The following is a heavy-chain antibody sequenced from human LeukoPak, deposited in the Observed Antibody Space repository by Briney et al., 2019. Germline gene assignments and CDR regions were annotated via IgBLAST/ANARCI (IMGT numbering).Heavy chain of an antibody. D-gene: IGHD3-3*01. CDR1: GFTFSSYA. CDR3: ARDRGGGRYYDFWSGYYGMLDAFDI. Sequence: GSLRLSCAASGFTFSSYAMHWVRQAPGKGLEWVAVISYDGSNKYYADSVKGRFTISRDNSKNTLYLQMNSLRAEDTAVYYCARDRGGGRYYDFWSGYYGMLDAFDIWGQGTMVTVSS. CDR2: ISYDGSNK. J-gene: IGHJ3*02. V-gene: IGHV3-30*04.